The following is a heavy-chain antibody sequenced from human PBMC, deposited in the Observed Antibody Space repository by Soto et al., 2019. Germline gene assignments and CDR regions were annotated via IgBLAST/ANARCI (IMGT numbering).Heavy chain of an antibody. Sequence: HPGGSLRLSCAASGFTFSGSAMHWVRQASGKGLEWVGRIRSKANSYATAYAASVKGRFTISRDDSKNTVYLQMNSLKTEDTAVYYCTRSPGTGPEPWGQGTLVTVSS. CDR3: TRSPGTGPEP. V-gene: IGHV3-73*01. CDR2: IRSKANSYAT. D-gene: IGHD1-1*01. CDR1: GFTFSGSA. J-gene: IGHJ5*02.